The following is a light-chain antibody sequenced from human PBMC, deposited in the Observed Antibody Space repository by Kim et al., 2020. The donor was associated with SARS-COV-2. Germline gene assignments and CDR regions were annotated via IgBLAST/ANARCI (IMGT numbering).Light chain of an antibody. CDR2: EVS. J-gene: IGLJ3*02. CDR1: SSDVGGFNR. CDR3: SSPTGIGTWV. V-gene: IGLV2-18*02. Sequence: GQSVAISCTGPSSDVGGFNRVSWYQQPPGAAPKLIVYEVSNRPSGVPDRFSGSKSGNTASLTISGLQAGDEANYYCSSPTGIGTWVFGGGTKVTVL.